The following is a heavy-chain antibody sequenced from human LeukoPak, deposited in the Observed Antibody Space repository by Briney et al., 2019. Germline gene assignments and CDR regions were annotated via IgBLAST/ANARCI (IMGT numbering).Heavy chain of an antibody. V-gene: IGHV1-69*13. CDR2: IIPVFGTE. J-gene: IGHJ6*03. D-gene: IGHD2-2*01. CDR3: ARGKGIVVVPAATYYMDV. Sequence: SVKVSCKASGGTFSSYAISWVRQAPGQGLEWMGGIIPVFGTENYAQKFQGRVTITADESTSTAYMELSSLRSEDTAVYYCARGKGIVVVPAATYYMDVWGKGTTVTVSS. CDR1: GGTFSSYA.